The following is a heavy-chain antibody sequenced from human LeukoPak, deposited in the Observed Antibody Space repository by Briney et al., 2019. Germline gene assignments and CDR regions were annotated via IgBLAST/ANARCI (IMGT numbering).Heavy chain of an antibody. D-gene: IGHD3-22*01. V-gene: IGHV4-34*01. J-gene: IGHJ6*03. CDR2: INHSGST. Sequence: SETLSLTCAVYGGSFSGYYWSWIRQPPGKGLEWIGEINHSGSTNYNPSLKSRVTISVDTSKNQFSLKLSSVTAADTAVYYCARGPRAYYYDSSGYRGYYYYYMDVWGKGTTVTVYS. CDR3: ARGPRAYYYDSSGYRGYYYYYMDV. CDR1: GGSFSGYY.